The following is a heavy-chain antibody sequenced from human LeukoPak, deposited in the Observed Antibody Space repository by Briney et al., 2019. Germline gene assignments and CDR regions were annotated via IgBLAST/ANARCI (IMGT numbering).Heavy chain of an antibody. V-gene: IGHV3-48*04. CDR3: AREPDGYYDILTGYLGGYFDY. J-gene: IGHJ4*02. D-gene: IGHD3-9*01. Sequence: GGSLRLSCTASGFTFSTYTMNWVRQAPGKGLEWISEISGGSSSISYAESVKGRFTISKDNAKNSLYLQMNSLRAEDTAVYYCAREPDGYYDILTGYLGGYFDYWGQGTLVTVSS. CDR2: ISGGSSSI. CDR1: GFTFSTYT.